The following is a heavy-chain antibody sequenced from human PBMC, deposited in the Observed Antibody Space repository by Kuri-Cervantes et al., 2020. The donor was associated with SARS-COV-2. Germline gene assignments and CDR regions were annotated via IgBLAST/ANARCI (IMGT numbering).Heavy chain of an antibody. CDR2: IYPGDSDT. CDR1: GYSFTSYW. J-gene: IGHJ1*01. CDR3: ARHLYVEGYFQH. Sequence: GGSLRLSCKGSGYSFTSYWIGWVRQMPGKGLEWMGIIYPGDSDTRYSPSFQGQVTISADKSISTAYLQWSSLKASDTAMYYCARHLYVEGYFQHWGQGTLVTSPQ. V-gene: IGHV5-51*01. D-gene: IGHD5/OR15-5a*01.